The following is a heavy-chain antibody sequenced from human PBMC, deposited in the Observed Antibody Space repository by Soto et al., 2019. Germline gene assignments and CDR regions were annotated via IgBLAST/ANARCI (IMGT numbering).Heavy chain of an antibody. CDR1: GFTFSSYA. CDR2: ISGSGGST. V-gene: IGHV3-23*01. CDR3: AKVVTGYSSGWYGFYFDY. D-gene: IGHD6-19*01. J-gene: IGHJ4*02. Sequence: GGSLRLSCAAAGFTFSSYAMSWVRQTPGKGLEWVSAISGSGGSTYYADSVKGRFTISRDNSKNTLYLQMNSLRAEDTAVYYCAKVVTGYSSGWYGFYFDYWGQGTLVTVSS.